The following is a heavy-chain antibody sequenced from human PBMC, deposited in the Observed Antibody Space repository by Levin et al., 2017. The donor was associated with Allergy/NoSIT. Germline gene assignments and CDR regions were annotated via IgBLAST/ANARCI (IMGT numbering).Heavy chain of an antibody. CDR3: ARVAVVPAAMLGSFDY. D-gene: IGHD2-2*01. Sequence: PGGSLRLSCKASGYTFTSYGISWVRQAPGQGLEWMGWISAYNGNTNYAQKLQGRVTMTTDTSTSTAYMELRSLRSDDTAVYYCARVAVVPAAMLGSFDYWGQGTLVTVSS. CDR2: ISAYNGNT. J-gene: IGHJ4*02. V-gene: IGHV1-18*01. CDR1: GYTFTSYG.